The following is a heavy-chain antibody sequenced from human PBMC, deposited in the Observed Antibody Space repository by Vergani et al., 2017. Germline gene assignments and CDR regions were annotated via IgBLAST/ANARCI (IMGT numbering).Heavy chain of an antibody. V-gene: IGHV5-51*01. J-gene: IGHJ5*02. D-gene: IGHD6-6*01. CDR3: ARQGSSSSGVEWWFDP. CDR2: IYPGDSDT. CDR1: GYSFTSYW. Sequence: EVPLVPSGAEVKTPGESLKISCKGSGYSFTSYWIGWVRQMPGKGLEWMGIIYPGDSDTRYSPSFQGQVTISADKSISTAYLQWSSLKASDTAMYYCARQGSSSSGVEWWFDPWGQGTLVTVSS.